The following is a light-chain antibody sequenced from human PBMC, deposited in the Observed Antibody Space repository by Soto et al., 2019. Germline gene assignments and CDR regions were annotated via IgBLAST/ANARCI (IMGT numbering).Light chain of an antibody. Sequence: DIQMTHSPSTLSASVGDRVTITCRASQSISSYLNWYQQKPGKAPKLLIYAASSLQSGVPSRFSGSGSGTDFTLTISRLEPEDFAVYYCQQYGSSRTFGQGTKVDIK. CDR2: AAS. CDR3: QQYGSSRT. CDR1: QSISSY. J-gene: IGKJ1*01. V-gene: IGKV1-39*01.